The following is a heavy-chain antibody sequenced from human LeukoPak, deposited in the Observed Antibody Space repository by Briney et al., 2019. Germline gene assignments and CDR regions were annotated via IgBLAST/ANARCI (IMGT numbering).Heavy chain of an antibody. J-gene: IGHJ6*02. V-gene: IGHV3-66*01. CDR1: GFTVSSNY. CDR2: IYSGGST. CDR3: ARGPAYCYYGMDV. Sequence: PGGSLRLSCAASGFTVSSNYMSWVRQPPGKGLEWVSVIYSGGSTFYSDYVKGRFTISRDNSENTLYLQMNSLRAEDTAVYYCARGPAYCYYGMDVWGQGTTVTVSS.